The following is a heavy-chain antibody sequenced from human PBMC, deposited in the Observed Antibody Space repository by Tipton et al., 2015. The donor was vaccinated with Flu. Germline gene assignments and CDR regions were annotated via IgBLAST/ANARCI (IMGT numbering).Heavy chain of an antibody. CDR1: GDSISSDYY. J-gene: IGHJ5*01. Sequence: TLSLTCTISGDSISSDYYWGWIRQPPGKGLEWIGNIHHTGTTYYNPSLRSRVTILRDKSKNQFSLKLSFVAATDTAVYYCARRDYSNYVSVPKNWFDSWGQGILVTVSS. CDR2: IHHTGTT. D-gene: IGHD4-11*01. CDR3: ARRDYSNYVSVPKNWFDS. V-gene: IGHV4-38-2*02.